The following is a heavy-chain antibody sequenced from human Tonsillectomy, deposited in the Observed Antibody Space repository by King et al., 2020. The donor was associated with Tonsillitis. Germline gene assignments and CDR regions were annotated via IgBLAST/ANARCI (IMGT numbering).Heavy chain of an antibody. Sequence: VQLVESGGGVVQPGRSLRLSCAASGFTFSSYGMHWVRQAPGKGLEWVAVISYDGSNKYYADSVKGRFTISRDNSKNTLYLQMNSLRAEDTAVYYCAPPSRSTRCPDDWGQGTLVPLSS. V-gene: IGHV3-30*03. J-gene: IGHJ4*02. D-gene: IGHD2-2*01. CDR1: GFTFSSYG. CDR2: ISYDGSNK. CDR3: APPSRSTRCPDD.